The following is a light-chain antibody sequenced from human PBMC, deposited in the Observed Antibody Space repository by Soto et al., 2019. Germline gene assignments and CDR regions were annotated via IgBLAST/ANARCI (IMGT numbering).Light chain of an antibody. CDR3: QQYNNWPRT. CDR1: QSVSIN. Sequence: EIVMTQSPATLSVSPGERATLSCRASQSVSINLAWYQQKPGQVPRLLIFGASTRATNIPARFSGSGSGTEFTLTISSLQSEDFAFYYCQQYNNWPRTFGQGTKVEIK. J-gene: IGKJ1*01. CDR2: GAS. V-gene: IGKV3-15*01.